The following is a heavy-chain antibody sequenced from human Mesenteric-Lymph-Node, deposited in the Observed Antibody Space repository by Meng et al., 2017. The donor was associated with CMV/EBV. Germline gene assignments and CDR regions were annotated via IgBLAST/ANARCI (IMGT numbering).Heavy chain of an antibody. Sequence: GESLKISCAASGFTFSDYTMNWVRQAPGKGLEWVSSISTSGSHIYYADSVKGRFTISRDNSKSTLYLQMNSLRAEDTAVYYCARRYCTNGVCYTSVDYWGQGTLVTVSS. V-gene: IGHV3-21*04. CDR3: ARRYCTNGVCYTSVDY. CDR2: ISTSGSHI. J-gene: IGHJ4*02. D-gene: IGHD2-8*01. CDR1: GFTFSDYT.